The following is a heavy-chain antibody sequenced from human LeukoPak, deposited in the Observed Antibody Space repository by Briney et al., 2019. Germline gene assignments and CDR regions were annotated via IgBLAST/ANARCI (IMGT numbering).Heavy chain of an antibody. Sequence: PGGSLRLSCAASGXTFSSYSMNWVRQAPGKGLEWVSFISSSSSYIYYADSVKGRFTISRDNAKNSLYLQMNSLRAEDTAVYYCARERYSEKNYYYYGMDVWGQGTTVTVSS. J-gene: IGHJ6*02. CDR3: ARERYSEKNYYYYGMDV. CDR2: ISSSSSYI. D-gene: IGHD2-15*01. V-gene: IGHV3-21*01. CDR1: GXTFSSYS.